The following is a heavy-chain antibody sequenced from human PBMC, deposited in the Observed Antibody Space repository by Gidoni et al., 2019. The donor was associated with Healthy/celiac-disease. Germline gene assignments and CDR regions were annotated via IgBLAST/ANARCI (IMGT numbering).Heavy chain of an antibody. V-gene: IGHV1-3*01. D-gene: IGHD1-26*01. CDR3: ASFCGESYAGAFDD. CDR1: GYTFNSYA. CDR2: INAGNGNT. Sequence: QVQLVQSGAVVKQHGASVKVSCKASGYTFNSYAMHWVRPASGQRLEWMGWINAGNGNTKYSQMFQCRVTITRDTSASTAYMKLCIVRSEDMAVYYCASFCGESYAGAFDDWGQGTLVTVSS. J-gene: IGHJ4*02.